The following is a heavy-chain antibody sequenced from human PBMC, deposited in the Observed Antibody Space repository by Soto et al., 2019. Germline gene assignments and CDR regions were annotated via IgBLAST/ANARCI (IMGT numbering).Heavy chain of an antibody. Sequence: ASVKVSCKASGYTFTGYYMHWVRQAPGQGLELMGWINPNSGGTNYAQKFQGRVTMTRDTSISTAYMELSRLRSDDTAVYYCNVDIVATNRTVYFDYWGQGTLVTVYS. J-gene: IGHJ4*02. CDR2: INPNSGGT. CDR3: NVDIVATNRTVYFDY. CDR1: GYTFTGYY. V-gene: IGHV1-2*02. D-gene: IGHD5-12*01.